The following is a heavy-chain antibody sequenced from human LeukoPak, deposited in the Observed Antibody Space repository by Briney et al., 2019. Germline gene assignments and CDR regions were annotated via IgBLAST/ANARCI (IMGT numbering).Heavy chain of an antibody. CDR3: ARSPYSSSWVFDY. J-gene: IGHJ4*02. V-gene: IGHV4-59*12. CDR1: VGSISSYY. CDR2: FFYSGSH. D-gene: IGHD6-13*01. Sequence: SEPLSLTCTVCVGSISSYYWSWLRHPPGKGLEWLGYFFYSGSHNFYPSLKSRVTISVDTSKKHFSLTLSSLDASDPPLYYFARSPYSSSWVFDYWVQGTLVTVSS.